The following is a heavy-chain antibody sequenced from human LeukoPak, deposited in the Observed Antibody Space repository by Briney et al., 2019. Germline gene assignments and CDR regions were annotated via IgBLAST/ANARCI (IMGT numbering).Heavy chain of an antibody. CDR2: IYSGGST. Sequence: GGSLRLSCAASGFTVSSNYMSWVRQAPGKGLEWVSVIYSGGSTYYADSVKGRFTISRDNSKNTLYLQMNSLRAEDTAVYYCARADYDMFYTGDLGFDYWGQGTLVTVSS. CDR1: GFTVSSNY. V-gene: IGHV3-53*01. D-gene: IGHD3-9*01. CDR3: ARADYDMFYTGDLGFDY. J-gene: IGHJ4*02.